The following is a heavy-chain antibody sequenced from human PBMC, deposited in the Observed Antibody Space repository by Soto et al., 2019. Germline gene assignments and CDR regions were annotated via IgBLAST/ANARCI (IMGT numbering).Heavy chain of an antibody. CDR3: ARDNGIAPQGFDP. CDR1: GGSISSYY. V-gene: IGHV4-59*06. J-gene: IGHJ5*02. CDR2: IYYSGST. D-gene: IGHD2-8*01. Sequence: SETLSLTCTVSGGSISSYYWSWIRQHPGKGLEWIGYIYYSGSTYYNPSLKSRVTISVDTSKNQFSLKLSSVTAADTAVYYCARDNGIAPQGFDPWGQGTLVTVSS.